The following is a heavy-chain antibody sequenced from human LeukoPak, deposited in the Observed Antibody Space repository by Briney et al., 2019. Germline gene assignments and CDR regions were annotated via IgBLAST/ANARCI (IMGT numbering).Heavy chain of an antibody. V-gene: IGHV3-33*06. Sequence: GGSLRLSCAASGFTFSSHGMQWVRQAPGKGLEWVALIWYDGSRTNYVDSVMGRFTISRDSSKNTLYLQMDNLRVEDTAVYFCAKDPSYGSLWLDPWGQGTLVTVSA. J-gene: IGHJ5*02. CDR2: IWYDGSRT. CDR1: GFTFSSHG. CDR3: AKDPSYGSLWLDP. D-gene: IGHD3-10*01.